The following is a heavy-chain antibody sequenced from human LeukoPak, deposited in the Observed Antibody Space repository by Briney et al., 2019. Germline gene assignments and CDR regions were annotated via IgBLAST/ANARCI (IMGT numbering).Heavy chain of an antibody. CDR2: ISSSSSYI. D-gene: IGHD6-13*01. CDR3: ASIQSSSWYHYFDY. V-gene: IGHV3-21*06. CDR1: GFTFSSYS. J-gene: IGHJ4*02. Sequence: GGSLRLSCAASGFTFSSYSMNWVRQAPGKGLEWVSSISSSSSYIYYADSVKGRFTISSDNAKNSLYMQMNSLRAEDTAVYYCASIQSSSWYHYFDYWGQGTLVTVSS.